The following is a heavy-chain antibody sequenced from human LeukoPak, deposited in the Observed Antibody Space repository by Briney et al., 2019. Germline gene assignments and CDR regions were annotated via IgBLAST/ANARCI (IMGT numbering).Heavy chain of an antibody. CDR2: IWYDGSKQ. V-gene: IGHV3-33*08. J-gene: IGHJ4*02. CDR3: ARVDGPLGRLAF. Sequence: GGSLRLSCAASGFTVDSNYLSWVRQAPGKGLEWVAVIWYDGSKQDYVDSVKGRFTISRDDSKNSIYLEMSSLRAEDTAVYYCARVDGPLGRLAFWGQGTLVTVSS. D-gene: IGHD3-9*01. CDR1: GFTVDSNY.